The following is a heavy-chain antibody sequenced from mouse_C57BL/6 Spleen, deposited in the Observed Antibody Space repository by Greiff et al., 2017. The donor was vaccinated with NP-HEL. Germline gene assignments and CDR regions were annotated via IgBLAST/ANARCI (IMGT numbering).Heavy chain of an antibody. V-gene: IGHV1-55*01. D-gene: IGHD1-1*01. CDR3: AREDLYYGSSLYFDY. J-gene: IGHJ2*01. Sequence: VQLQQSGAELVKPGASVKMSCKASGYTFTSYWITWVKQRPGQGLEWIGDIYPGSGSTNYNEKFKSKATLTVDTSSSTAYMQLSSLTSEDSAVYYCAREDLYYGSSLYFDYWGQGTTLTVSS. CDR2: IYPGSGST. CDR1: GYTFTSYW.